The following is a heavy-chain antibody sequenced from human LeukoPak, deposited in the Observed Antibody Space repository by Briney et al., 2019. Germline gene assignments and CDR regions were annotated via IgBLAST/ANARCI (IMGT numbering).Heavy chain of an antibody. V-gene: IGHV3-30*03. CDR3: ARDRETYSSGWSFDY. J-gene: IGHJ4*02. CDR2: ISYDGSNK. Sequence: GRSLRLSCAASGFTFSSYGMHWVRQAPGKGLEWVAVISYDGSNKYYADSVKGRFAISRDTPKNTLYLQMNSLRAEDTAVYYCARDRETYSSGWSFDYWGQGTLVTVSS. D-gene: IGHD6-19*01. CDR1: GFTFSSYG.